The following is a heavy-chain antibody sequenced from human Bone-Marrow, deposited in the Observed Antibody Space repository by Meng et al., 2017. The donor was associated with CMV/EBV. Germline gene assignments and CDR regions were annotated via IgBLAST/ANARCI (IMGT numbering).Heavy chain of an antibody. Sequence: GSLRLSCAVYGGSFSGYYWSWIRQPPGKGLEWIGEINHSGSNNYNPSLKSRDTISADTSKNQFSLKLSPVTAADTAVYYCAGLRLPGGGCRSTSCYTYDYYGMDVWGQGTTVTVSS. CDR2: INHSGSN. V-gene: IGHV4-34*01. D-gene: IGHD2-2*02. CDR3: AGLRLPGGGCRSTSCYTYDYYGMDV. CDR1: GGSFSGYY. J-gene: IGHJ6*02.